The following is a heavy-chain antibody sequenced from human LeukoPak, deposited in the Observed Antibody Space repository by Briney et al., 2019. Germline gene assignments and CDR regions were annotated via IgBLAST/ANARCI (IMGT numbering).Heavy chain of an antibody. D-gene: IGHD3-16*02. J-gene: IGHJ4*02. CDR3: ARVGVYYDYVWGSYRYTSSPVYYFDY. CDR1: GFTFSNYG. Sequence: GGSLRLSCAASGFTFSNYGMSWVRQAPGKGLEWVSGISGSGGSTYYADSVKGRFTISRDNSKNTLYLQMKSLRAEDTAVYYCARVGVYYDYVWGSYRYTSSPVYYFDYWGQGTLVTVSS. CDR2: ISGSGGST. V-gene: IGHV3-23*01.